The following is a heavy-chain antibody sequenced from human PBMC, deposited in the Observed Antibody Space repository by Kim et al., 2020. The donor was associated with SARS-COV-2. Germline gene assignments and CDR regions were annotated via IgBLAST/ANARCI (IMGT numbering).Heavy chain of an antibody. CDR2: IHAGNGNT. CDR1: GYTFTSYA. J-gene: IGHJ4*02. D-gene: IGHD3-10*01. Sequence: ASVKVSCKAPGYTFTSYAMHWVRQAPGQRLEWMGWIHAGNGNTKYSQKFQGRVTITRDTSASTAYMGLSSLRSEDTAVYYCASAGYLRGSGSYLRYWGQGTLVTGSS. CDR3: ASAGYLRGSGSYLRY. V-gene: IGHV1-3*01.